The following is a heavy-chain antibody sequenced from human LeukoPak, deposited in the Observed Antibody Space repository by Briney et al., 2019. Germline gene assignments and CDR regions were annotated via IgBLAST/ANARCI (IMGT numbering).Heavy chain of an antibody. D-gene: IGHD3-10*01. CDR1: GFTFSSYA. V-gene: IGHV3-23*01. J-gene: IGHJ4*02. CDR2: ISGSGGST. Sequence: GGSLRLSCAASGFTFSSYAMSWVRQAPGKGLEWVSAISGSGGSTYYADSVKGRFTISRDNSKNTLYLQMNSLRAEDTAVYYCAKDLYYYGSGGVFDYWGQGTLVTVSS. CDR3: AKDLYYYGSGGVFDY.